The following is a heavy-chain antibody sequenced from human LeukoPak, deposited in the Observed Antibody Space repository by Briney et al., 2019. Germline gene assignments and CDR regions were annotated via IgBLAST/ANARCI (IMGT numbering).Heavy chain of an antibody. CDR1: GFTFSSYG. V-gene: IGHV3-33*01. J-gene: IGHJ4*02. D-gene: IGHD3-22*01. CDR2: IWYDGSNK. CDR3: ARGSDYYDSSGYPDFDY. Sequence: QPGGSLRLSCAASGFTFSSYGMHWVRQAPGKGLEWVAVIWYDGSNKYYADSVKGRFTISSDNSKNTLYLQMNSLRAEDTAVYYCARGSDYYDSSGYPDFDYWGQGTLVTVSS.